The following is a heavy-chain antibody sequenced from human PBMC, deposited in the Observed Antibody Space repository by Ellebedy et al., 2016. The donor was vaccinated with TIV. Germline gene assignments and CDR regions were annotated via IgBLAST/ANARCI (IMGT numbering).Heavy chain of an antibody. D-gene: IGHD2-8*01. V-gene: IGHV3-7*03. CDR2: INQDGSRK. Sequence: GESLKISCATSGFTFTRNWMSWVRQAPGKGLEWVANINQDGSRKDYVESVKGRFTISRDNAKNSVYLQMNSLRAEDTAVYFCASAGVGRTPFDYWGQGTLVTVSS. CDR1: GFTFTRNW. J-gene: IGHJ4*02. CDR3: ASAGVGRTPFDY.